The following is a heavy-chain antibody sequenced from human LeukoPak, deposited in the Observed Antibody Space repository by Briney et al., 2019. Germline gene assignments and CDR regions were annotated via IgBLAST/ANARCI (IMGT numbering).Heavy chain of an antibody. J-gene: IGHJ4*02. CDR1: GFTFSTYA. CDR3: AREIRDRAAWPIDY. CDR2: ISSSGSII. D-gene: IGHD2-15*01. V-gene: IGHV3-48*04. Sequence: GGSLRLSCAASGFTFSTYAVNWVRQAPGKGLEWITYISSSGSIIYYADSVKGRFTISRDNAKNSLYLQMSSLRAEDTAVYYCAREIRDRAAWPIDYWGQGTLVTVSS.